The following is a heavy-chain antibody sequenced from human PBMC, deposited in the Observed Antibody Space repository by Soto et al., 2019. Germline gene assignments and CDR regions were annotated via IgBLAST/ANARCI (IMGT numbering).Heavy chain of an antibody. D-gene: IGHD6-19*01. CDR1: GYTFTSYG. CDR2: ISAYNGNT. V-gene: IGHV1-18*04. J-gene: IGHJ6*02. Sequence: ASVKVSCKASGYTFTSYGISWVRQAPGQGLEWMGWISAYNGNTNYAQKLQGRVTMTTDTSTSTAYMELRSLRSDDTAVYYCARNQGYSSGWYGNYYYYGMDVWGQGTTVTV. CDR3: ARNQGYSSGWYGNYYYYGMDV.